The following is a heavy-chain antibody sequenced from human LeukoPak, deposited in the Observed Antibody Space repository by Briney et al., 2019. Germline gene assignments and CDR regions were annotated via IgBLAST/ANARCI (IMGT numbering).Heavy chain of an antibody. CDR3: ARDLYTHYYFDY. Sequence: GGSLRLSCAASGSTFSSYAMHWDRQAPGKGLEWVAVISYDGSNKYYADSVKGRFTISRDNSKNTLYLQMNSLRAEDTAVYYCARDLYTHYYFDYWGQGTLVTVSS. V-gene: IGHV3-30-3*01. CDR1: GSTFSSYA. CDR2: ISYDGSNK. J-gene: IGHJ4*02. D-gene: IGHD2-2*02.